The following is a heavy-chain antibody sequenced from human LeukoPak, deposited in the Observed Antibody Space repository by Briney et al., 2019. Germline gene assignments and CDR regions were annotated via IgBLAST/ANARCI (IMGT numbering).Heavy chain of an antibody. J-gene: IGHJ4*02. V-gene: IGHV3-30*03. CDR3: ASWPTTVIAAAGTLDY. CDR1: GFTFSSYG. Sequence: GGSLTLSCAASGFTFSSYGMHWVRQAPGKGLEWVAVISYDGSNKYYADSVKGRFTISRDNSKNTLYLQMNSLRAEDTAVYYCASWPTTVIAAAGTLDYWGQGTLVTVSS. D-gene: IGHD6-13*01. CDR2: ISYDGSNK.